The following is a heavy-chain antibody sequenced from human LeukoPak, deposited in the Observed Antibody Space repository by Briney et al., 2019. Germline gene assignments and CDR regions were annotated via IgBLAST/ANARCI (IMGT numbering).Heavy chain of an antibody. V-gene: IGHV3-48*04. CDR3: YPHYYGSGSLSWLDP. D-gene: IGHD3-10*01. CDR2: ISSSSATI. J-gene: IGHJ5*02. Sequence: PGGSLRLSCAVSGFTFSGYSMKWVRQAPGKGLEWVSYISSSSATIYHADSVKGRFTISRDNAKNSLYLQMNSLGVEDTAVYYCYPHYYGSGSLSWLDPWGQGTLVTVSS. CDR1: GFTFSGYS.